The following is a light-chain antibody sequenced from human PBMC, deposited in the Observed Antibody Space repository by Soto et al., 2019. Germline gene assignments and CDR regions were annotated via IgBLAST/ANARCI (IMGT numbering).Light chain of an antibody. CDR3: QQLYITPYT. J-gene: IGKJ2*01. Sequence: DIQMTQSPSSLSVSVGDRVTITCRASQSINRYLNWYQQKPGKAPKLLIYTSSNLQSGVPSRFSGSGFGTDFTLTISSLQPEDFATYYCQQLYITPYTFCQGTKLETK. CDR2: TSS. V-gene: IGKV1-39*01. CDR1: QSINRY.